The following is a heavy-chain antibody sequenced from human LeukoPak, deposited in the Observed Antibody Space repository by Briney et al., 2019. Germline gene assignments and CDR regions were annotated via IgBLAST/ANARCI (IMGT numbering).Heavy chain of an antibody. V-gene: IGHV4-4*07. CDR1: AGSIRSYY. D-gene: IGHD3-16*02. CDR2: IYTSGSF. Sequence: PSETLSLTCSISAGSIRSYYWSWVRQPAGKGLEWIGRIYTSGSFNYNPSLESRVSMSVDTSKNQFSLKLRSMTAADTAVYYCATSYNVWGSHRYEGPLDYWGQGTLVTVSS. J-gene: IGHJ4*02. CDR3: ATSYNVWGSHRYEGPLDY.